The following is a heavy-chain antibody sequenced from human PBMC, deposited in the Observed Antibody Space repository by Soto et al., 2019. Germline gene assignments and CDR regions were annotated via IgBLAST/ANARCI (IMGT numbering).Heavy chain of an antibody. D-gene: IGHD6-13*01. J-gene: IGHJ5*02. CDR3: VRRHVSATGIDWFDP. Sequence: ASVKVSCKGSGYSFPSYGIHWVRQAPGQRLEWMGWINAANGDTKYSPKFQGRVTITRDTSASTAYMELSSLRYEDTAVYYCVRRHVSATGIDWFDPWGPGTLVTVSS. V-gene: IGHV1-3*01. CDR1: GYSFPSYG. CDR2: INAANGDT.